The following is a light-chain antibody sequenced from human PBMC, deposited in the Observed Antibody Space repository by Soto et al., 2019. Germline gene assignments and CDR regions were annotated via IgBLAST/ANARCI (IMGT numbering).Light chain of an antibody. V-gene: IGLV1-40*01. CDR1: SSNIGAGYD. CDR3: KPYDSSQGGPRV. CDR2: GNS. Sequence: QSVLTQPPSVSGAPGQRVTISCTGSSSNIGAGYDVHWYQQLPGTAPKLLIYGNSNRPSGVPDRFSGSKSGTSAPLAITGFKPENESFYSGKPYDSSQGGPRVFAPGTEVTAL. J-gene: IGLJ1*01.